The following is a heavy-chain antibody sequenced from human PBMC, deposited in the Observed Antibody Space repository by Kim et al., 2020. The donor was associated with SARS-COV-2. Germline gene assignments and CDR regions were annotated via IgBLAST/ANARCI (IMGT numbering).Heavy chain of an antibody. J-gene: IGHJ4*02. V-gene: IGHV3-7*01. Sequence: GGSLRLSCAASGFTFSSYWMSWVRQAPGKGLEWVANIKQDGSEKYYVDSVKGRFTISRDNAKNSLYLQMNSLRAEDTAVYYCARDRSFSSGRDWENFAYWGQGTLVTVSS. D-gene: IGHD6-25*01. CDR2: IKQDGSEK. CDR1: GFTFSSYW. CDR3: ARDRSFSSGRDWENFAY.